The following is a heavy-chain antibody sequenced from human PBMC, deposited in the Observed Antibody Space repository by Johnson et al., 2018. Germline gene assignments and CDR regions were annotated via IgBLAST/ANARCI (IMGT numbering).Heavy chain of an antibody. D-gene: IGHD3-22*01. Sequence: VQLQESGGGLVKPGGTLGVSCAASGFTFSNAWMSWVRQAPGQGLEWVGRIKTKTDGGRKDYAAAAKGRFTISRDDSKNKVYLQMNSLKTEETAVYYCTTDLAMIGGDIWGQGTMVTVSS. CDR2: IKTKTDGGRK. V-gene: IGHV3-15*05. CDR1: GFTFSNAW. CDR3: TTDLAMIGGDI. J-gene: IGHJ3*02.